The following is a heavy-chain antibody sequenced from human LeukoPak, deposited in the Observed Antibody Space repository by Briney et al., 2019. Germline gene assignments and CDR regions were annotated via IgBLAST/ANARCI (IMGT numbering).Heavy chain of an antibody. CDR2: IYYSGST. Sequence: SETLSLTCTVSGGSISSYYWSWIRQPPGKGLEWIGYIYYSGSTNYNPSLKSRVTISVDTSKNQFFLKLGSVTAAGTAVYYCARRSRMTTIDAFDIWGQGTMVTVSS. CDR1: GGSISSYY. J-gene: IGHJ3*02. CDR3: ARRSRMTTIDAFDI. D-gene: IGHD5-24*01. V-gene: IGHV4-59*08.